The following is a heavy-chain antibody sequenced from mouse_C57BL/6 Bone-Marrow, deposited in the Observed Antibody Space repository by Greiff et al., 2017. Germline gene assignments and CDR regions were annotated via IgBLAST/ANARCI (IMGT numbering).Heavy chain of an antibody. CDR3: ARDDGCSYTAWFAY. D-gene: IGHD1-1*01. CDR1: GYSITSGYD. Sequence: EVQRVESGPGMVKPSQSLSLTCTVTGYSITSGYDWHWIRHFPGNKLEWMGYIRYSGSTNYNPSLKSRISITHDTSKNHFFLKLNSVTTEDTATYYCARDDGCSYTAWFAYWGQGTLVTVSA. V-gene: IGHV3-1*01. CDR2: IRYSGST. J-gene: IGHJ3*01.